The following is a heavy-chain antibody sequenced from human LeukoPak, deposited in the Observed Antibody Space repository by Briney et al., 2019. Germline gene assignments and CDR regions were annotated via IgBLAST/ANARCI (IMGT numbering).Heavy chain of an antibody. J-gene: IGHJ2*01. CDR3: RVDYYDSSGYTPGWYFDL. D-gene: IGHD3-22*01. V-gene: IGHV4-34*01. CDR2: INHSGST. Sequence: SETLSLTCAVYGGSFSGYYWSWIRQPPGKGLEWIGEINHSGSTNCNPSLKSRVTISVDTSKNQFSLKLSSVTAADTAVYYCRVDYYDSSGYTPGWYFDLWGRGTLVTVSS. CDR1: GGSFSGYY.